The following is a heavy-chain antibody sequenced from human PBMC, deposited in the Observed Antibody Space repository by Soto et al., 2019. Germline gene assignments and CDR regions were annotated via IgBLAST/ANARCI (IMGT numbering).Heavy chain of an antibody. CDR1: GRSISEINSY. CDR3: ARPEGGYGSGYSWFDP. CDR2: IHHTGST. V-gene: IGHV4-39*01. J-gene: IGHJ5*02. Sequence: SETLSLTCSVSGRSISEINSYWGWIRQTPGEGLEWIGTIHHTGSTYYNPSLKSRVIISLDTSKNQFSLKLSSVAAADTALYYCARPEGGYGSGYSWFDPWGQGTRVTVSS. D-gene: IGHD5-12*01.